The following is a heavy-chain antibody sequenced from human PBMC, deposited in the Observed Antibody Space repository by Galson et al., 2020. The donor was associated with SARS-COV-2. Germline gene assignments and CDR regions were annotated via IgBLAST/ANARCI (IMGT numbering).Heavy chain of an antibody. Sequence: GGSLRLSCAASGFTFSSHAMHWVRQAPGKGLEWVAIISYDGSNKYNRDPEKARFTISRDNSKNTLYLQMNSLRAEDTAVYYCARETLDFTSSFYDYWGQGTLVTVSS. CDR2: ISYDGSNK. CDR3: ARETLDFTSSFYDY. CDR1: GFTFSSHA. J-gene: IGHJ4*02. V-gene: IGHV3-30*10. D-gene: IGHD6-6*01.